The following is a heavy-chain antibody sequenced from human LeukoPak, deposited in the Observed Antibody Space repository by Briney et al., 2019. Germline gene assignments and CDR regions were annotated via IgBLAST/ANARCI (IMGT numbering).Heavy chain of an antibody. CDR3: AKISSSAESNFDY. CDR2: IWPDGSKK. Sequence: PGRSLRLSCAASGFTFSTYAMHWVRQAPGKGLEWVAFIWPDGSKKYYADSVKGRFAISRANSKNTVYLQMNDLRPEDTALYFCAKISSSAESNFDYWGQGTLLTVSS. J-gene: IGHJ4*02. D-gene: IGHD6-25*01. CDR1: GFTFSTYA. V-gene: IGHV3-33*06.